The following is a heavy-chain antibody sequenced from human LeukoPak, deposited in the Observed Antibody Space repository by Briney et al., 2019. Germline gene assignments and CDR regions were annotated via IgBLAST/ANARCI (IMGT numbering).Heavy chain of an antibody. CDR2: ISSSGGST. Sequence: PGGSLRLSCAASGFTFSSYSMNWVRQAPGKGLEWVSAISSSGGSTYYADSVKGRFTISRDNSKNTLYLQMNSLRAEDTAVYYCAKDVAYCSSTSCYVGGVDAFDIWGQGTMVTVSS. D-gene: IGHD2-2*01. CDR3: AKDVAYCSSTSCYVGGVDAFDI. J-gene: IGHJ3*02. V-gene: IGHV3-23*01. CDR1: GFTFSSYS.